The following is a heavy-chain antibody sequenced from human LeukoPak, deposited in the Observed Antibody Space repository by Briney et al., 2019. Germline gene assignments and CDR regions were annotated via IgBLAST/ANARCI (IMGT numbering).Heavy chain of an antibody. CDR2: IYYSGST. V-gene: IGHV4-30-4*01. J-gene: IGHJ5*02. CDR3: AGVDLGMTTVTTSGWFDP. D-gene: IGHD4-11*01. CDR1: GGSISSGDYY. Sequence: SETLSLTCTVSGGSISSGDYYWSWIRQPPGKGLEWIGYIYYSGSTYYNPSLKSRVTISVDTSKNQFSLKLSSVTAADTAVYYCAGVDLGMTTVTTSGWFDPWGQGTLVTVSS.